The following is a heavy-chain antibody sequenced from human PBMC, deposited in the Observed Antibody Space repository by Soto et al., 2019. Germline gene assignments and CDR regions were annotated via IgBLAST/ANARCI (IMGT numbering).Heavy chain of an antibody. CDR1: GFTFNSYA. D-gene: IGHD2-15*01. Sequence: EVQLVESGGGSVQPGGSLRLSCAASGFTFNSYAMNWVRQAPGKGLEWVSYISSRSSTIYYADSLKGRFTISRDNAKNSLYLQMDSLRDEDTAVYYCARDRSGGAYYYYGMDVWGQGTTVTVSS. CDR3: ARDRSGGAYYYYGMDV. J-gene: IGHJ6*02. V-gene: IGHV3-48*02. CDR2: ISSRSSTI.